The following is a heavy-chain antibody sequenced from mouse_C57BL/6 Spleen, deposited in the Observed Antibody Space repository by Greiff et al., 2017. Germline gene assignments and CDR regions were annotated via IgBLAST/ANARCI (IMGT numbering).Heavy chain of an antibody. Sequence: VQLQQSGAELVRPGASVKLSCTASGFNIKDDYMHWVKQRPEQGLEWIGWIDPENGDTEYASKFPGKATITADTSSNTAYLQLSSQTSEDTAVYYCTTGSSSTHYYAMDYWGQGTSVTVSS. CDR1: GFNIKDDY. J-gene: IGHJ4*01. CDR2: IDPENGDT. V-gene: IGHV14-4*01. D-gene: IGHD1-1*01. CDR3: TTGSSSTHYYAMDY.